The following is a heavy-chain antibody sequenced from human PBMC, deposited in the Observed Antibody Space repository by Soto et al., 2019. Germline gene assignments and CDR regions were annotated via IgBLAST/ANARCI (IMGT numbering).Heavy chain of an antibody. J-gene: IGHJ6*03. CDR2: ISGSGGST. CDR3: AKGHGSGSYPYYYYYYMDV. D-gene: IGHD3-10*01. V-gene: IGHV3-23*01. CDR1: GCTFSSYA. Sequence: GVSLRLSCAASGCTFSSYAMSWIRQAPGKGLEWVSAISGSGGSTYYADSVKGRFTISRDNYKNTLYLHMNSLRAADTAVYYCAKGHGSGSYPYYYYYYMDVWGKGTTVTVSS.